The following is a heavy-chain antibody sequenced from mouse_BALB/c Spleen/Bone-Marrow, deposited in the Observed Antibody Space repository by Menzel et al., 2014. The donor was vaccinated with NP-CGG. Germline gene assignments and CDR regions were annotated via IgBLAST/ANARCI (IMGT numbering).Heavy chain of an antibody. CDR3: ARGGLLRAMDY. J-gene: IGHJ4*01. V-gene: IGHV1-20*02. Sequence: SGPELVKPGASVKISCKASGYSFTGYFMNWVMQSHGKSLEWIGRINPYNGDTFYNQKFKGKATLTVDKSSSTAHMELLSLASEDSAVYYCARGGLLRAMDYWGQGTSVTVSS. CDR2: INPYNGDT. D-gene: IGHD2-3*01. CDR1: GYSFTGYF.